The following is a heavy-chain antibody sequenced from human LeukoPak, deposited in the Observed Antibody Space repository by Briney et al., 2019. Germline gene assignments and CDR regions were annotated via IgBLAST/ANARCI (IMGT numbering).Heavy chain of an antibody. CDR2: ISGSGGST. Sequence: PGGSLRLSCAASGFTFSSYAMSWVRQAPGKGLEWVSAISGSGGSTYYADSVKGRFTISRDNSKNTLYLQMSSLRAEDTAVYYCAKKMVLWFGEQFDYWGQGTLVTVSS. CDR1: GFTFSSYA. V-gene: IGHV3-23*01. D-gene: IGHD3-10*01. CDR3: AKKMVLWFGEQFDY. J-gene: IGHJ4*02.